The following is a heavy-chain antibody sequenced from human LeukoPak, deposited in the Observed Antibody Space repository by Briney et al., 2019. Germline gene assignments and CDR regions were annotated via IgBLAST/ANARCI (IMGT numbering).Heavy chain of an antibody. D-gene: IGHD5-18*01. CDR1: GFTVSSNY. Sequence: GGSLRLSCAASGFTVSSNYMSWVRQAPGKGLEWVSVIYSGGSTYYADSVKGRFTISRDNSKNTLYLQMNSLRAEDTAVYYCARTFGQLWPSRGYFDYWGQGTLVTVSS. J-gene: IGHJ4*02. CDR2: IYSGGST. V-gene: IGHV3-66*01. CDR3: ARTFGQLWPSRGYFDY.